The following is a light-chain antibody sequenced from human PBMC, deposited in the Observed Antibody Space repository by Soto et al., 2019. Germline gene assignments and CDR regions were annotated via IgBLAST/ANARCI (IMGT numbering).Light chain of an antibody. CDR2: DVS. CDR3: YSYAGSYIFYV. Sequence: QSALTQPRSVSGSPGQSVTISCTGTSSDVGGYNYVSWYQHHPGKAPKLMIYDVSKRPSGVPDRFSGSKSGNTASLTISGLQAEDEADYYCYSYAGSYIFYVFGTGTKLTVL. V-gene: IGLV2-11*01. J-gene: IGLJ1*01. CDR1: SSDVGGYNY.